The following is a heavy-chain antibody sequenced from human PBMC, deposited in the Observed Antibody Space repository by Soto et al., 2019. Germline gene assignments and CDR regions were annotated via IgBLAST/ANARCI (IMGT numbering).Heavy chain of an antibody. D-gene: IGHD3-10*01. V-gene: IGHV1-2*04. CDR1: GYTFTGYY. CDR2: INPNSGGT. J-gene: IGHJ6*03. Sequence: ASVKVSCKASGYTFTGYYMHWVRQAPGQGLEWMGWINPNSGGTNYAQKFQGWVTMTRETSISTAYMELGRLRSDDTAVYYCARGGGSGSYSSYYYYYYMDVWGKGTTVTVSS. CDR3: ARGGGSGSYSSYYYYYYMDV.